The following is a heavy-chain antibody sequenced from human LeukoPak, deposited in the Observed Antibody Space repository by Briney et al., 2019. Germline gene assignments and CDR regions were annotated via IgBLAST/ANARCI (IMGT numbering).Heavy chain of an antibody. CDR1: GFTFSNYW. Sequence: PGGSLRLSCAASGFTFSNYWMRWVRQAPGKGLVGVSRINSDGSSTSYADFVKGRFTISRDNAKNTLYLQMNSLRAEDTAVYYCARGRRGSYYYYYGMDVWGKGTTVTVSS. CDR3: ARGRRGSYYYYYGMDV. CDR2: INSDGSST. V-gene: IGHV3-74*01. D-gene: IGHD3-16*01. J-gene: IGHJ6*04.